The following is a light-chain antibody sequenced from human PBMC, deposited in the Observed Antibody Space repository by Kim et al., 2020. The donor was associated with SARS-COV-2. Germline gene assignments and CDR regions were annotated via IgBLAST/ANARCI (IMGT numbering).Light chain of an antibody. CDR2: GAS. J-gene: IGKJ4*01. V-gene: IGKV3-20*01. CDR3: QQYGSSPLT. CDR1: HSVSSSY. Sequence: SPGDRAALSCRASHSVSSSYLVWYQQKPGQAPRLLIYGASSRATGIPDRFSGSGSRTDFTLTISRLEPEDVAVYYCQQYGSSPLTFGGGTKVEIK.